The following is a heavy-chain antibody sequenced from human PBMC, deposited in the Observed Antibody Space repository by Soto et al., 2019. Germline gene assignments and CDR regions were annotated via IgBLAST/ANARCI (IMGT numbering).Heavy chain of an antibody. CDR3: VRVRYYDTMGYRLDFHY. Sequence: QVQLVQSGAEVKKPGASVKVSCKASGYTFTSYGISWVRQAPGQGLEWMGWISAYNGNTNYAQKLQGRVTRTTDTSTSRAYMELRSLSSDATAVYYWVRVRYYDTMGYRLDFHYWGQGTLLTVSS. J-gene: IGHJ4*02. CDR1: GYTFTSYG. D-gene: IGHD3-22*01. CDR2: ISAYNGNT. V-gene: IGHV1-18*01.